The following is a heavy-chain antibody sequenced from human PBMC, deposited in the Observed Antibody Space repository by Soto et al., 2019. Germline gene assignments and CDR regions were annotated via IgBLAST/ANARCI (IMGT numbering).Heavy chain of an antibody. J-gene: IGHJ4*02. V-gene: IGHV3-7*03. CDR2: IRPDGSET. D-gene: IGHD4-4*01. CDR3: AGWGGHDYNY. Sequence: EVQLVQSGGGLVQPGGSLRLSCVASGFTFTDFYMNWVRQAPGKGLEWVANIRPDGSETNYVESVKGRFTTSRDNAKTSLFLPMNSLRADDTAVYYCAGWGGHDYNYWGQGILVTVSS. CDR1: GFTFTDFY.